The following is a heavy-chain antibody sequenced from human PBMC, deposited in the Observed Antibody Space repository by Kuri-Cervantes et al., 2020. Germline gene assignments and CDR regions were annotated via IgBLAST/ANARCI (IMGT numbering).Heavy chain of an antibody. V-gene: IGHV5-51*01. CDR1: GYSFTSYW. J-gene: IGHJ4*02. Sequence: GESLKISCKGSGYSFTSYWIGWVRQMPGKGLEWMGIIYPGDSDTRYSPSFQGQVTISADKSTSTAYLQWSGLKASDTAMYYCATLGYCSGGSCGDFDYWGQGTLVTVSS. CDR2: IYPGDSDT. CDR3: ATLGYCSGGSCGDFDY. D-gene: IGHD2-15*01.